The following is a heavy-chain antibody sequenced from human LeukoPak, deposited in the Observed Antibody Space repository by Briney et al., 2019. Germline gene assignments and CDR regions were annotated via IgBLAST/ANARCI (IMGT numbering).Heavy chain of an antibody. CDR2: IDSSGGST. CDR1: GYTFTSYY. Sequence: ASVKVSCKASGYTFTSYYMHWVRQAPGQGLEWMGIIDSSGGSTSYAQKFQGRVTMTRDMSTSTVYMELSSLRSEDTAVYYCAIIGTDGSDPDYWGQGTLVTVSS. CDR3: AIIGTDGSDPDY. J-gene: IGHJ4*02. V-gene: IGHV1-46*01. D-gene: IGHD1-26*01.